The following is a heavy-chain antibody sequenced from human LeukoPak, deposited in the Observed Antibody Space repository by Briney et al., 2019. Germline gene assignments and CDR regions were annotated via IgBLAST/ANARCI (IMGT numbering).Heavy chain of an antibody. CDR1: GFTFSSYA. Sequence: GGSLRLSCAASGFTFSSYAMSWVRQAPGKGLEWVSAISGSGGSTYYADSVKGRFTIYKDNSKYTLYLQINSLRAEDTAVYYFAKDPRTEFLVLFLGAFDIWGQGTIVTVSS. CDR3: AKDPRTEFLVLFLGAFDI. J-gene: IGHJ3*02. D-gene: IGHD3-3*01. CDR2: ISGSGGST. V-gene: IGHV3-23*01.